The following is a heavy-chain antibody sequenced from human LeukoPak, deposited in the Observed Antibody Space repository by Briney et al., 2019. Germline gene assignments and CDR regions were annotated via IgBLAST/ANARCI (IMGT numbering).Heavy chain of an antibody. J-gene: IGHJ4*02. CDR1: GFTFSSYA. CDR2: ISGSGGST. CDR3: ASSPVGYDILTGYPGG. V-gene: IGHV3-23*01. Sequence: GGSLRLSCAASGFTFSSYAMSWVRRAPGKGLEWVSAISGSGGSTYYADSVKGRFTISRDNSKNTLYLQMNSLRAEDTAVYYCASSPVGYDILTGYPGGWGQGTLVTVSS. D-gene: IGHD3-9*01.